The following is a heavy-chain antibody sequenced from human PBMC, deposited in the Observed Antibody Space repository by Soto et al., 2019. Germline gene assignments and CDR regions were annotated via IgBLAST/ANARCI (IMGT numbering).Heavy chain of an antibody. Sequence: GGSLRLSCATSGFTFSSYWMSWVGQAPGKGLEWVANIKQDGSEKYYVDSVKGRFTISRDNAKNSLYLQMNSLRAEDTAVYYCARDGYYYDSSGYYFDYWGQGTMVTVSS. V-gene: IGHV3-7*01. CDR2: IKQDGSEK. CDR3: ARDGYYYDSSGYYFDY. D-gene: IGHD3-22*01. CDR1: GFTFSSYW. J-gene: IGHJ4*02.